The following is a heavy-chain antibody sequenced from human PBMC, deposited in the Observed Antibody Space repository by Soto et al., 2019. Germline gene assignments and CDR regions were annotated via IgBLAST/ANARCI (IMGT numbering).Heavy chain of an antibody. Sequence: GESLKISCKGSGYSFTIYWIGWVRQMPGKGLEWMGIIYPGDSDTRYSPSFQGQVTISADKSISTAYLQWSSLKASDTAMYYCXRQRYCSGGSCYLWVDYWGQGTLVTVSS. CDR1: GYSFTIYW. J-gene: IGHJ4*02. D-gene: IGHD2-15*01. CDR3: XRQRYCSGGSCYLWVDY. V-gene: IGHV5-51*01. CDR2: IYPGDSDT.